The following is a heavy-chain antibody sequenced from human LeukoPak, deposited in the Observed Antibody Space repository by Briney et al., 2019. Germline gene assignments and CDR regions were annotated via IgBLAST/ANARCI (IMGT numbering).Heavy chain of an antibody. D-gene: IGHD3-3*01. CDR1: GDFVSSSNAA. J-gene: IGHJ4*02. Sequence: SHTLSLTFAISGDFVSSSNAACNWVRQSPSRGLEWLLRTYLRSRWYHYFAESVKSRISINADTSKNQFFLQLNSVTPEDTAVYYCARDGGPTGVLNFDYWGQGTLVTVSS. CDR2: TYLRSRWYH. V-gene: IGHV6-1*01. CDR3: ARDGGPTGVLNFDY.